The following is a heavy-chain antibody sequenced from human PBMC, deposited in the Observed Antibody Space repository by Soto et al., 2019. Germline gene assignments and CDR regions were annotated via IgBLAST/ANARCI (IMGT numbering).Heavy chain of an antibody. CDR2: IIPIFGTA. J-gene: IGHJ6*01. D-gene: IGHD6-13*01. V-gene: IGHV1-69*06. Sequence: QVQLVQSGAEVKKPGSSVKVSCKASGGTFSSYAISWVRQAPGQGLEWMGGIIPIFGTANYAQKFQGRVTIHADKSTSTAYMELSSLRSEDTAVYYCATPSSSSWYHPDYYYYYGMDVWGQGTTVTVSS. CDR1: GGTFSSYA. CDR3: ATPSSSSWYHPDYYYYYGMDV.